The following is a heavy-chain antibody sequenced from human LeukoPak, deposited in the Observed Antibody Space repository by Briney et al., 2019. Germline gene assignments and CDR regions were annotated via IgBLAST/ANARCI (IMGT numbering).Heavy chain of an antibody. Sequence: TSETLSLTCTVSGGSISSYYWSWIRQPPGKGLEWIGYIYYSGSTNYNPSLKSRVTISVDTSKNQFSLKLSSVTAADMAVYYCASLGYYDYWGQGTLVTVSS. D-gene: IGHD3-22*01. V-gene: IGHV4-59*01. CDR1: GGSISSYY. CDR3: ASLGYYDY. CDR2: IYYSGST. J-gene: IGHJ4*02.